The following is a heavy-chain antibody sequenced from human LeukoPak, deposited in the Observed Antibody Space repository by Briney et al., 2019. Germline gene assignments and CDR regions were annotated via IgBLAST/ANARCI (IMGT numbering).Heavy chain of an antibody. CDR2: IYFSGGT. D-gene: IGHD3-10*01. CDR1: GDSISSSNCY. J-gene: IGHJ5*02. CDR3: DP. V-gene: IGHV4-39*01. Sequence: SETLTLTCTVSGDSISSSNCYWGWIRQPPGKGLEWIGSIYFSGGTYYNASLKSRVTISVDTSKNQFSLKLSSVWFGELKRGWFDPWGQGTLVTVSS.